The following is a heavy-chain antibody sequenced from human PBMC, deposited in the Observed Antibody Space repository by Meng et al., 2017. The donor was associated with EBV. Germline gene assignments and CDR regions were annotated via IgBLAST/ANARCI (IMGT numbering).Heavy chain of an antibody. Sequence: VQLVQSGAEVKKPGASVKVACKASGYTFTGYYMHWVRQAPGQGLEWMGRINPNSGGTNYAQKFQGRVTMTRDTSISTAYMELSRLRSDDTAVYYCARVGIAVAGTGDYWGQGTLVTVSS. CDR2: INPNSGGT. V-gene: IGHV1-2*06. CDR3: ARVGIAVAGTGDY. D-gene: IGHD6-19*01. CDR1: GYTFTGYY. J-gene: IGHJ4*02.